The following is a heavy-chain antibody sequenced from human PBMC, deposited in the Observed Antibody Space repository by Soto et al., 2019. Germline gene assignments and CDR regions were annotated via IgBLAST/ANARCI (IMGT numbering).Heavy chain of an antibody. Sequence: EVHLLESGGGMVQPGGSLRVSCAASGFTFRDFVMSWVRQAPGKGLEWGSAIRGTGGETFYADSVKGRFTISRDNSKNTLYLQMNSLRDEDTALYFCAQDRGWGVVSPSHDSWGQGTLVTVSS. V-gene: IGHV3-23*01. D-gene: IGHD2-21*01. CDR2: IRGTGGET. J-gene: IGHJ4*02. CDR3: AQDRGWGVVSPSHDS. CDR1: GFTFRDFV.